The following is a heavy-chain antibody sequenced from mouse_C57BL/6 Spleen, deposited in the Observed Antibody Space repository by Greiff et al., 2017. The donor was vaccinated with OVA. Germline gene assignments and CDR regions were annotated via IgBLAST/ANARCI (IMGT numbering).Heavy chain of an antibody. Sequence: EVKLVESGGGLVKPGGSLKLSCAASGFTFSDYGMHWVRQAPEKGLEWVAYISSGSSTIYYADTVKGRFTISRDNAKNTLFLQMTSLRSEDTAMYYCAREGHPYFDYWGQGTTLTVSS. CDR3: AREGHPYFDY. CDR2: ISSGSSTI. J-gene: IGHJ2*01. CDR1: GFTFSDYG. D-gene: IGHD3-3*01. V-gene: IGHV5-17*01.